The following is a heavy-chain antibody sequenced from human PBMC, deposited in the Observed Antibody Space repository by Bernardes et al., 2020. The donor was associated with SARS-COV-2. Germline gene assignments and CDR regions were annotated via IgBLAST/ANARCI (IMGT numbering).Heavy chain of an antibody. Sequence: SETLSLTCTVSGGSISSSSYYWGWIRQPPGTGLEWIGTFYYSGNTYYNPSLKSRVTISVDTSKNQFSLKLNSVTAADTAVYYCARHFGGGSSSCYAMNYWGQGTLVTVSS. CDR3: ARHFGGGSSSCYAMNY. V-gene: IGHV4-39*01. CDR1: GGSISSSSYY. D-gene: IGHD2-2*01. CDR2: FYYSGNT. J-gene: IGHJ4*02.